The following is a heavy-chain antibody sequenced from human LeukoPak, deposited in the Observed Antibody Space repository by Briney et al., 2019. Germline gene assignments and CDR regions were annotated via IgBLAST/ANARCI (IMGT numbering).Heavy chain of an antibody. V-gene: IGHV3-53*01. CDR1: GFTVSSNY. CDR3: ARTFLSGDGYKVGYFDY. Sequence: GGSLRLSCAASGFTVSSNYMSWVRQAPGKGPEWVSLIYSSGSTYYTNSVKGRLTISRDNSQNTLYLQMNSLSAEDTAVYYCARTFLSGDGYKVGYFDYWGQGTLVTVSS. J-gene: IGHJ4*02. CDR2: IYSSGST. D-gene: IGHD5-24*01.